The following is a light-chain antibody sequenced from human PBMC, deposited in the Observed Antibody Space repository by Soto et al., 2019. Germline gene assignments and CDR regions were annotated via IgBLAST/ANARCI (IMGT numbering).Light chain of an antibody. CDR2: EVS. Sequence: QSVLTQPGSVSGSPGLSITVSCTGTSRDVGGYNYVSWYQQHPGKAPNPLIYEVSNRPSGVSNRFSGSKSGNTASLTISGLHAEDEADYDCSSYTSSTTNVFASGTKVTVL. V-gene: IGLV2-14*01. CDR1: SRDVGGYNY. J-gene: IGLJ1*01. CDR3: SSYTSSTTNV.